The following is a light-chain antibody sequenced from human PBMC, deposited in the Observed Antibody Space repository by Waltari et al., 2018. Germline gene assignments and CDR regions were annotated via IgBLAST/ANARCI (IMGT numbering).Light chain of an antibody. J-gene: IGKJ4*01. CDR3: QQGYSFPLT. V-gene: IGKV1-12*01. CDR2: SAS. CDR1: QGIKSW. Sequence: DIQMTQSPSSVSASVRDRVTITCRASQGIKSWLAWYQQKPGKAPKLLIYSASNLQSAVPSRFSGSGSGTDFTLTISSLQPEDFATYYCQQGYSFPLTFGGGTQVEIK.